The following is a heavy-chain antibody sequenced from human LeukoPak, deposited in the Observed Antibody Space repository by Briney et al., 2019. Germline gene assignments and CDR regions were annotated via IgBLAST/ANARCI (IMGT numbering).Heavy chain of an antibody. V-gene: IGHV3-30*02. CDR1: GFTFSSYG. Sequence: GGSLRLSCAASGFTFSSYGMHWVRQAPGKGLEWVAFIRYDGSNKYYADSVKGRFTISRDNSKNSLYLQMNSLRAEDTAVYYCARESGGVRIAERCGPWGQGTLVTVSS. D-gene: IGHD6-13*01. J-gene: IGHJ4*02. CDR2: IRYDGSNK. CDR3: ARESGGVRIAERCGP.